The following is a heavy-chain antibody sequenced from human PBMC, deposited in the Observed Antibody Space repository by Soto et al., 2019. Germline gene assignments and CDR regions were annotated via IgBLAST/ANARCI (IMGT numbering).Heavy chain of an antibody. Sequence: QVQLQQSGPGLVKPSQTLSLTCAISGDSVSSNSAAWNWIRQSPSRGLEWLGRTYYRSKWYNDYAVSVKSRITINPDTTKNQLSLQLNSVTPEDTAVYYCARVGYCGGGSCYGYYFDSWGQGTLVTVSS. CDR1: GDSVSSNSAA. V-gene: IGHV6-1*01. CDR3: ARVGYCGGGSCYGYYFDS. J-gene: IGHJ4*02. CDR2: TYYRSKWYN. D-gene: IGHD2-15*01.